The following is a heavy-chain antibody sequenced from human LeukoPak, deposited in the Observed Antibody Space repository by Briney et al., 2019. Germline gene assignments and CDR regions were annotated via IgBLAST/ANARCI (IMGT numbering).Heavy chain of an antibody. CDR1: GFTFSSYA. D-gene: IGHD3-10*01. J-gene: IGHJ4*02. Sequence: GGSLRLSCAASGFTFSSYAMHWVRQAPGKGLEWAAVISYDGSNKYYADSVKGRFTISRDNSKNALYLQMNSLRAEDTAVYYCARARGSLWFGELFDYWGQGTLVTVSS. CDR2: ISYDGSNK. CDR3: ARARGSLWFGELFDY. V-gene: IGHV3-30*04.